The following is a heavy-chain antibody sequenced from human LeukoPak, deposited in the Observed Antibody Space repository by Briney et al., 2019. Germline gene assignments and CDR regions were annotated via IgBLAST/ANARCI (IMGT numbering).Heavy chain of an antibody. D-gene: IGHD3-10*01. J-gene: IGHJ3*02. Sequence: GGSLRLSCAASGFTFSSYSMNWVRQAPGKGLEWVSSISSSSSYIYYADSVKGRFTISRDNAKNSLYLHMNSLRAEDTAVYYCAREGFGELSAGAFDIWGQGTVVTVSS. CDR2: ISSSSSYI. CDR1: GFTFSSYS. CDR3: AREGFGELSAGAFDI. V-gene: IGHV3-21*01.